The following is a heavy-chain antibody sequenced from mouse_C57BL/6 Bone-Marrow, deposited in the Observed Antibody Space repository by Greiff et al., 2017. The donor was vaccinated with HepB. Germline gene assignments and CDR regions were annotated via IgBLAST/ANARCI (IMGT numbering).Heavy chain of an antibody. D-gene: IGHD1-1*01. V-gene: IGHV1-69*01. J-gene: IGHJ1*03. CDR1: GYTFTSYW. CDR3: ARRRGYYGSSLNWYFDV. Sequence: QVQLQQPGAELVMPGASVKLSCKASGYTFTSYWMHWVKQRPGQGLEWIGEIDPSDSYTNYNQKFKGKSTLTVDKSSSTAYMQLSSLTSEDSAVYYCARRRGYYGSSLNWYFDVRGTGTTVTVSS. CDR2: IDPSDSYT.